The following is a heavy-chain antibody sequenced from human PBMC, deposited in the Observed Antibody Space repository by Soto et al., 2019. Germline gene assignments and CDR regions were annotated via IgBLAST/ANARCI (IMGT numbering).Heavy chain of an antibody. CDR1: GYTFTSYG. J-gene: IGHJ4*02. V-gene: IGHV1-18*04. CDR2: ISAYNGNT. Sequence: QVQLVQSGAEVKKPGASVKVSCKASGYTFTSYGISWVRQAPGQGLEWMGWISAYNGNTNYAQKLQGRVTMTTDTSTSTVHMELRSLRSDDTAVYYCARPFSGSSTSCYYFDYWGQGTRVTVSS. D-gene: IGHD2-2*01. CDR3: ARPFSGSSTSCYYFDY.